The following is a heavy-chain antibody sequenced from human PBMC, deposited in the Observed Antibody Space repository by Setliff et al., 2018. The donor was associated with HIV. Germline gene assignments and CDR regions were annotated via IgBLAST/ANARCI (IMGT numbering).Heavy chain of an antibody. CDR3: ARSPTPDSSAYYPDY. D-gene: IGHD3-22*01. J-gene: IGHJ4*02. CDR1: GGSISSNNW. Sequence: SETLSLTCAVSGGSISSNNWWSWVRQPPGKGLEWIGEIYHGGSTNYNSSLKSRVTISVDKSKNQFSLKLSSVTAADTAVYYCARSPTPDSSAYYPDYWGQGTLVTVSS. CDR2: IYHGGST. V-gene: IGHV4-4*02.